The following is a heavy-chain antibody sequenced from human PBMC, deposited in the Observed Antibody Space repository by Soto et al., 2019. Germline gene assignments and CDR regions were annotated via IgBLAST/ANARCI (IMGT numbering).Heavy chain of an antibody. CDR2: ISGSGNQI. Sequence: EVQLSQSGGGLVRPGGSLRLSCAGSGFTFDDYAINWVRQAPGKGLEWVSGISGSGNQIDYTDSVEGRIIISRDDSKNTVFLQMNGLSAEDTAVYFCAKNQDWNRPDPGAFDVWGQGTTVTVTS. D-gene: IGHD1-1*01. CDR1: GFTFDDYA. J-gene: IGHJ3*01. V-gene: IGHV3-23*01. CDR3: AKNQDWNRPDPGAFDV.